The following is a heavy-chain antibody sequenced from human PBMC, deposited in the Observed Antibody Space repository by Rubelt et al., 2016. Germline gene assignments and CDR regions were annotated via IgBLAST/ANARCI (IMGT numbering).Heavy chain of an antibody. Sequence: QVQLQESGPGLVKPSQTLSLTCTVSGGSISSSSYYWGWIRQPPGKGLEWIGSIYYSGSTYYNPSLRIRVTISLDTSKNQFSLKLSSVTAADTAVYYCARDLEWSIAVAGTYDYWGQGTLVTVSS. CDR1: GGSISSSSYY. CDR3: ARDLEWSIAVAGTYDY. D-gene: IGHD6-19*01. CDR2: IYYSGST. V-gene: IGHV4-39*07. J-gene: IGHJ4*02.